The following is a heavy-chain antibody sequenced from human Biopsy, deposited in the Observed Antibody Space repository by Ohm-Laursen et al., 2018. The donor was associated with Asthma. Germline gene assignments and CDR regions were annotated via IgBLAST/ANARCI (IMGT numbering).Heavy chain of an antibody. CDR1: GGTFNTYV. CDR3: ARKAGSCISRTCYSLDF. Sequence: SVKVSCKSLGGTFNTYVIGWARQAPGQGLEWMGGINSVFGTTTYPQKFQDRVTVTADDSTSTVYMELSSLRSEDTAVNYCARKAGSCISRTCYSLDFWGQGTLVTVSS. CDR2: INSVFGTT. J-gene: IGHJ4*02. D-gene: IGHD2-2*01. V-gene: IGHV1-69*13.